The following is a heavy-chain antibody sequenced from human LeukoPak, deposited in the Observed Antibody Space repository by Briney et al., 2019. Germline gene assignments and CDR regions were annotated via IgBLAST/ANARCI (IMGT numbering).Heavy chain of an antibody. CDR2: IYYSGST. J-gene: IGHJ5*02. D-gene: IGHD1-20*01. CDR3: ARDRGGIITGTTSWFDP. CDR1: GGSISSSSYY. V-gene: IGHV4-39*06. Sequence: PSETLSLTCTVSGGSISSSSYYWGWIRQPPGKGLEWIGSIYYSGSTYYNPSLKSRVTISVDTSKNQFPLKLSSVTAADTAVYYCARDRGGIITGTTSWFDPWGQGTLVTVSS.